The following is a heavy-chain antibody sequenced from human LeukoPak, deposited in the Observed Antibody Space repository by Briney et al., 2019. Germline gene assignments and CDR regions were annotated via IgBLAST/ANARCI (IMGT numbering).Heavy chain of an antibody. CDR3: ARVAPRIFYFDY. J-gene: IGHJ4*02. Sequence: GGSLRLSCAASGFIFSSYEMNWVRQAPGKGLEWVSYISSHARTTYNADSVKGRFTISKDNAKISLYLQMDSLRAEDTAVYYCARVAPRIFYFDYWGQGTLVTVSS. CDR1: GFIFSSYE. D-gene: IGHD3-3*02. CDR2: ISSHARTT. V-gene: IGHV3-48*03.